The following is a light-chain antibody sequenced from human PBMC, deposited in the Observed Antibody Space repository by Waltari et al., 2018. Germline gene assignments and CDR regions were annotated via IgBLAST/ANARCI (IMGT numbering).Light chain of an antibody. Sequence: EIVLTQSPGTLSLSPGERATLSCRASQSVSRSLAWYRQKPGQAPRLLIYGASTRATGIPDRFTGSGSGTDFSLTISSLEPEDFAIYFCQNYVRLPATFGQGTKVEIK. CDR1: QSVSRS. V-gene: IGKV3-20*01. CDR2: GAS. J-gene: IGKJ1*01. CDR3: QNYVRLPAT.